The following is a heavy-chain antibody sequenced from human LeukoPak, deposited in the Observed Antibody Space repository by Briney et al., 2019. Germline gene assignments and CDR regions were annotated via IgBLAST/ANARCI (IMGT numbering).Heavy chain of an antibody. J-gene: IGHJ4*02. V-gene: IGHV4-61*02. D-gene: IGHD3-16*02. CDR3: AGRALYYVWGSYRKPHPDY. Sequence: SQTLSLTCTVSGGSISSGSYYWSWIRQPAGKGLEWIGRIYTSGSTNYNPSLKSRVTISVDTSKNQFSLKLSSVTAADMAAVSGAGRALYYVWGSYRKPHPDYWGQGTLVTVSS. CDR2: IYTSGST. CDR1: GGSISSGSYY.